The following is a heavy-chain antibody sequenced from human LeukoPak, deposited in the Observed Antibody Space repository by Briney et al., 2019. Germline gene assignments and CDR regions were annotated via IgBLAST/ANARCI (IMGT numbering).Heavy chain of an antibody. CDR1: GGTFSSYA. D-gene: IGHD6-13*01. J-gene: IGHJ2*01. CDR2: IIPIFGTA. Sequence: GASVKVSCKASGGTFSSYAISWVRQAPGQGLEWMGGIIPIFGTANYAQKFQGRVTITADKSTSTAYMELSSLRSEDTAVYYCASEGIAAAGRNPPFDLWGRGTLVTVSS. CDR3: ASEGIAAAGRNPPFDL. V-gene: IGHV1-69*06.